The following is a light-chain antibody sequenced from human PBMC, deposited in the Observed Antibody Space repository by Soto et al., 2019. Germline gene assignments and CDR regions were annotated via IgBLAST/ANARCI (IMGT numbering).Light chain of an antibody. CDR1: SSNIGSNP. Sequence: QSVLTQPPSASATPGQRVTIFCSGSSSNIGSNPVNWYQQFSGTAPKLLIYSNNQRPSGVPDRFSGSKSGTSASLAISGLQSEDEADYHCAAWDDSLNVYVFGTGTKLTVL. CDR2: SNN. J-gene: IGLJ1*01. V-gene: IGLV1-44*01. CDR3: AAWDDSLNVYV.